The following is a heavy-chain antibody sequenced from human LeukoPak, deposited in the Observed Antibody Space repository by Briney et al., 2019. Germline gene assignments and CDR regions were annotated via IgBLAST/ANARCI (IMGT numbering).Heavy chain of an antibody. CDR2: INPNSGFT. D-gene: IGHD2-21*02. Sequence: ASVKVSCKASGYTFTGYYIHWVRQAPGQGLEWMGWINPNSGFTNYAQKFQGRVTMTRDTSISTAYMELSRLRSDDTAVYYCARDGSAYCGGDCRYNWFDPWGQGTLVTVSS. V-gene: IGHV1-2*02. J-gene: IGHJ5*02. CDR3: ARDGSAYCGGDCRYNWFDP. CDR1: GYTFTGYY.